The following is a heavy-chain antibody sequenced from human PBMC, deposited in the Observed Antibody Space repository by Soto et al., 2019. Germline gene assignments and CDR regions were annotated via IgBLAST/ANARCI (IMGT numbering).Heavy chain of an antibody. CDR1: GFTFSSYA. D-gene: IGHD3-3*01. CDR2: ISGSGGST. CDR3: AKSSYDFWSCFPEYHYYLDV. V-gene: IGHV3-23*01. J-gene: IGHJ6*03. Sequence: GGSLRLSCAASGFTFSSYAMSWVRQAPGKGLEWVSAISGSGGSTYYADSVKGRFTISRDNSKNTLYLQMNSLRAGETGVYYRAKSSYDFWSCFPEYHYYLDVWGKGTTVTVSS.